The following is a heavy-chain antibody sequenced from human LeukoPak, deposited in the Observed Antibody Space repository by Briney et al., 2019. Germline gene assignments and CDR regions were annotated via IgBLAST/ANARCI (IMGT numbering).Heavy chain of an antibody. CDR3: ASSPLLSGMRFDY. Sequence: GGSLRLSCAASGFTFSSYGMHWVRQAPGKGLEWVAFIRYDGSNKYYADSVKGRFTISRDNSKNTLYLQMSNLRAEDTAVYYCASSPLLSGMRFDYWGQGTLVTVSS. CDR2: IRYDGSNK. J-gene: IGHJ4*02. CDR1: GFTFSSYG. V-gene: IGHV3-30*02. D-gene: IGHD3-10*01.